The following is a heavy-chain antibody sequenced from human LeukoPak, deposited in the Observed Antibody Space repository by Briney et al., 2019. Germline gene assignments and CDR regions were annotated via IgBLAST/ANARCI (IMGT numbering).Heavy chain of an antibody. CDR3: ARVGATVPIRFDY. J-gene: IGHJ4*02. CDR2: IYYSVST. V-gene: IGHV4-59*01. D-gene: IGHD1-26*01. Sequence: SETLSLTCAVYGGSISGYYWSWLRQPPGKGLEWIGYIYYSVSTNYNPSLTSRVTISVDTSTNQFSLKLSSVTAADPAVYYCARVGATVPIRFDYCGQGTLVTVS. CDR1: GGSISGYY.